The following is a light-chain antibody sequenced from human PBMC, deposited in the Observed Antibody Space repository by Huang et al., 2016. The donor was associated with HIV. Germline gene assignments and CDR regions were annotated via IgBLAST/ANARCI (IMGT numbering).Light chain of an antibody. CDR2: AAS. Sequence: IQLTQSPSSLSASVGDRVTITCRASQGISSYLACYQQKPGKAPKLLIYAASTLQSGVPSRFSGSGSGTDFTLTISSLQPEDFATYYCQQLNPYSGTFGPGTKVDIK. V-gene: IGKV1-9*01. CDR1: QGISSY. CDR3: QQLNPYSGT. J-gene: IGKJ3*01.